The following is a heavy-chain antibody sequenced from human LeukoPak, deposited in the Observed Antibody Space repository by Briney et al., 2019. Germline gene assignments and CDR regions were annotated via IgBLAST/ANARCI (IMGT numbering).Heavy chain of an antibody. V-gene: IGHV3-23*01. CDR1: GFSFSSYG. J-gene: IGHJ4*02. CDR2: ISGSGGFR. D-gene: IGHD3-22*01. Sequence: QPGGSLRLSCAASGFSFSSYGMSWVRQAPGKGLEWVSAISGSGGFRDYADSVKGRFTISRDNSKNTLYLQMNSLRAEDTALYYCARGGAYDSSGYYPYYFDYWGQGTLVTVSS. CDR3: ARGGAYDSSGYYPYYFDY.